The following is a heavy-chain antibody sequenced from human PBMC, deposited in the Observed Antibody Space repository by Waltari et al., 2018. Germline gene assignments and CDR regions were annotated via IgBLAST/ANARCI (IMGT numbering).Heavy chain of an antibody. J-gene: IGHJ4*02. CDR3: STTGDYSDGSGFYYLES. CDR2: IYLGGST. D-gene: IGHD3-22*01. CDR1: PFTVSPYY. V-gene: IGHV3-53*04. Sequence: EVQVVESGGGLVQQGGSRTLSWSAPPFTVSPYYISWVRQAPGKGLEWVSVIYLGGSTFYADSVRGRFSISRHNSKNTVFLQMNSLRVEDTAVYFCSTTGDYSDGSGFYYLESWGRGTLVTVSS.